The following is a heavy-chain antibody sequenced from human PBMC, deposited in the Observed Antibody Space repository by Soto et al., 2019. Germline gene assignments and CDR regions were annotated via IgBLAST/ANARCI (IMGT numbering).Heavy chain of an antibody. J-gene: IGHJ4*02. D-gene: IGHD3-16*01. CDR2: IYCSGST. CDR1: GGSISSYY. V-gene: IGHV4-59*01. CDR3: ARGMPYDYAVDY. Sequence: PSETLSLTCTVSGGSISSYYWSWIRQPPGKGLEWIGYIYCSGSTNYNPSLKSRVTISVDTSKNQFSLKLSSVTAADTAVYYCARGMPYDYAVDYWGQGTLVTVSS.